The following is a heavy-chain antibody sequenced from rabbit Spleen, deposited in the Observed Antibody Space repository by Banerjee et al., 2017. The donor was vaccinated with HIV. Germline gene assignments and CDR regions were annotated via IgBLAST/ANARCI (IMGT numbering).Heavy chain of an antibody. CDR3: ARDPAYGGSSGYYKL. J-gene: IGHJ4*01. CDR1: GFSFSSSYG. CDR2: IGIGSGAP. D-gene: IGHD1-1*01. Sequence: QEQLVESGGGLVKPEGSLTLTCTASGFSFSSSYGMCWVRQAPGKGLEWIGCIGIGSGAPYYANWAKGRFTISKTSSTTVTLQMTSLTAADTATYFCARDPAYGGSSGYYKLWGPGTLVTVS. V-gene: IGHV1S45*01.